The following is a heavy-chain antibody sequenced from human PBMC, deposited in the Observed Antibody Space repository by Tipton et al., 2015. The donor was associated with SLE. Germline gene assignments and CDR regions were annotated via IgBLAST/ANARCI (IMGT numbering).Heavy chain of an antibody. V-gene: IGHV1-18*01. CDR2: ISAYNGNT. CDR3: ARDRHMVVTPRSPFDY. D-gene: IGHD4-23*01. J-gene: IGHJ4*02. Sequence: QLVQSGAEVKKPGASVKVSCKASGYTFTSYGITWVRQAPGQGLEWMGWISAYNGNTNYAHKLQGRVTMTTDTSTSTAYMELRSLRSDDTAVYYCARDRHMVVTPRSPFDYWGQGTLVTVSS. CDR1: GYTFTSYG.